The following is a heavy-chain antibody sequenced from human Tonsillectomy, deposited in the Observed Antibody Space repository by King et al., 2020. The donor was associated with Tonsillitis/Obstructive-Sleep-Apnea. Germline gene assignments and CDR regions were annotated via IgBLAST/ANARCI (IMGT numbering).Heavy chain of an antibody. D-gene: IGHD4-17*01. Sequence: QLQESGPGLVKPSETLSLTCTVSDDSISSYYWSWIRQPPGKGLEWIAYIYYSGTTNYNPSLKSRVTISLDTSKNQFSLKLSSVTAAEPDVYYCARTSLDYGDYEFTYYMDVWGKGTTVSVSS. V-gene: IGHV4-59*01. J-gene: IGHJ6*03. CDR1: DDSISSYY. CDR2: IYYSGTT. CDR3: ARTSLDYGDYEFTYYMDV.